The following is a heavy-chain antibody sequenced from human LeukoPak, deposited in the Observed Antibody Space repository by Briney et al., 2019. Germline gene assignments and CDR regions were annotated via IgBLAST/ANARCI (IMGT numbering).Heavy chain of an antibody. D-gene: IGHD1-26*01. CDR1: GYTFTSYG. V-gene: IGHV1-2*02. Sequence: ASVKVSCKASGYTFTSYGISWARQAPGQGLEWMGWINPNSGGTNYAQKFQGRVTMTRDTSISTAYMELSRLRSDDTAVYYCAREVRELSNWGQGTLVTVSS. J-gene: IGHJ4*02. CDR2: INPNSGGT. CDR3: AREVRELSN.